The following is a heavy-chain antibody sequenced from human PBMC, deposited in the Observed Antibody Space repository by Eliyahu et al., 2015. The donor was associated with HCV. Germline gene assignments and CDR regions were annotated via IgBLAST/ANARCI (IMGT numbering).Heavy chain of an antibody. CDR1: GFXFSRXX. J-gene: IGHJ6*02. CDR2: XSYDGSNK. Sequence: QVQLVESGGGVVQPGRSLXLXXAASGFXFSRXXMPWVRQAPGKGLEGVAVXSYDGSNKYYADSVKGRFTISRDNSKNTLYLQMNSLRAEDTAVYYCAKTRRIVVANYYYGMDVWGQGTTVTVSS. D-gene: IGHD3-22*01. CDR3: AKTRRIVVANYYYGMDV. V-gene: IGHV3-30*18.